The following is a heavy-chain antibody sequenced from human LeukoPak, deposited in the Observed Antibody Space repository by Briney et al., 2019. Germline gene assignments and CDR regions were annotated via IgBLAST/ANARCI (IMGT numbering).Heavy chain of an antibody. J-gene: IGHJ5*02. CDR2: ISYDGSNK. Sequence: PGGSLRLSCAASGFTFSKFGMHWVRQAPGKGLEWVAVISYDGSNKYYTDSVKGRFTISRDNSKNTLYLQMNSLRAEDTAVYYCAKALNPPYSSSWYGANWFDPWGQGTLVTVSS. CDR3: AKALNPPYSSSWYGANWFDP. D-gene: IGHD6-13*01. V-gene: IGHV3-30*18. CDR1: GFTFSKFG.